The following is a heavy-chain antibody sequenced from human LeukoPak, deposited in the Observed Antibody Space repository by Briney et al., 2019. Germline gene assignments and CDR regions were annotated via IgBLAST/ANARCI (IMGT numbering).Heavy chain of an antibody. CDR3: ARPGTYCSGYGSCFPFGY. V-gene: IGHV4-31*03. CDR1: GGSISSGGYY. CDR2: IYYSGST. Sequence: PSETLSLTCTVSGGSISSGGYYWSWIRQHPGKGLEWIGYIYYSGSTYYNPSLKSRVTISVDTSKDQFSLKLSSVTAADTAVYYCARPGTYCSGYGSCFPFGYWGQGTLVTVSS. J-gene: IGHJ4*02. D-gene: IGHD2-15*01.